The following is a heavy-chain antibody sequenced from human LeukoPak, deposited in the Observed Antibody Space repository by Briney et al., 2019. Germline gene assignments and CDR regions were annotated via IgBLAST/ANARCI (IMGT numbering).Heavy chain of an antibody. D-gene: IGHD1-26*01. CDR2: ISSSGSTI. V-gene: IGHV3-11*01. CDR1: GFTXXDYY. Sequence: LXLSXXXXGFTXXDYYMSWIRQAPGKGLEWVSYISSSGSTIYYADSVKGRFTISRDNAKNSLYLQMNSLRAEDTAVYYCARDLGATSFDYWGQGTLVTVSS. CDR3: ARDLGATSFDY. J-gene: IGHJ4*02.